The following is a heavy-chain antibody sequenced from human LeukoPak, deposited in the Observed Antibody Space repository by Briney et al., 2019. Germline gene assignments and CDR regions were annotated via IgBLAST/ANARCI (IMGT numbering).Heavy chain of an antibody. J-gene: IGHJ6*02. CDR2: INHSGST. Sequence: SETLSLTCAVYGGSFSGYYWSWIRQPPGKGLEWIGEINHSGSTNYNPSLKSRVTISVDTSKNQFSLKLSSVTAADTAVYYCARVTMMVVVTPGRGMDVWGQGTTVTVSS. CDR3: ARVTMMVVVTPGRGMDV. CDR1: GGSFSGYY. V-gene: IGHV4-34*01. D-gene: IGHD3-22*01.